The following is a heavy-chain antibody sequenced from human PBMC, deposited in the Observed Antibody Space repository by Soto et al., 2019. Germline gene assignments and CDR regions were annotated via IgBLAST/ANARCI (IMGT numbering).Heavy chain of an antibody. CDR3: ARLKWLILNWFDP. D-gene: IGHD3-3*01. J-gene: IGHJ5*02. CDR2: IYYSGST. V-gene: IGHV4-39*01. Sequence: SETLSLTCTVSGGSISSSSYYWGWIPKPPGKGLEWIGSIYYSGSTYYNPSLKSRVTISVDTSKNQFSLKLSSVTDADTAVYYCARLKWLILNWFDPWGQGTLVTVSS. CDR1: GGSISSSSYY.